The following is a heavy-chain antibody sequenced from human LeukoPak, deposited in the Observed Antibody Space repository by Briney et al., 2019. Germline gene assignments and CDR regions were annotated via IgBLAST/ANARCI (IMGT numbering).Heavy chain of an antibody. D-gene: IGHD6-13*01. Sequence: SSETLSLTCAVYGGSFSGYYWSWIRQPPGKGLEWIGEINHSGSTNYNPSLKSRVTISVDTSKNQFSLKLSSVTAADTAVYYCARCSSSCKTSRIDYWGQGTLVTVSS. CDR1: GGSFSGYY. CDR2: INHSGST. J-gene: IGHJ4*02. CDR3: ARCSSSCKTSRIDY. V-gene: IGHV4-34*01.